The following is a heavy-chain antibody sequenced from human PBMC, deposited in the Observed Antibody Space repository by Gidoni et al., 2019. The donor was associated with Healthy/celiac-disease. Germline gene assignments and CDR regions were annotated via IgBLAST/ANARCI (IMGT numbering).Heavy chain of an antibody. D-gene: IGHD2-15*01. Sequence: QVQLVQSGAELKKPVASVKVSCKASGYTFTVYYIHWVRQAPGQGLECMGWINPNSGGTNYAHKFQGRVTMTRDTSISTAYMELSRLRSDDTAVYYCARDWEGGYCSGGSCSPAEYFQHWGQGTLVTVSS. CDR3: ARDWEGGYCSGGSCSPAEYFQH. CDR2: INPNSGGT. V-gene: IGHV1-2*07. CDR1: GYTFTVYY. J-gene: IGHJ1*01.